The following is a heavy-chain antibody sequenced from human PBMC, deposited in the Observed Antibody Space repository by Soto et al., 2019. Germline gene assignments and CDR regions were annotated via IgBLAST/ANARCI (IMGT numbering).Heavy chain of an antibody. CDR3: TRQTTAGYPHQKFDH. Sequence: SDTLSLTGSVSGVSVSSPSFYWAWVRQSPGKGLEWIGSLYYIGSAYYSPSLKSRLTISADPSRNQFSLKLASVTAADTGLYFCTRQTTAGYPHQKFDHWGQGALVPV. J-gene: IGHJ4*02. V-gene: IGHV4-39*01. CDR2: LYYIGSA. CDR1: GVSVSSPSFY. D-gene: IGHD1-1*01.